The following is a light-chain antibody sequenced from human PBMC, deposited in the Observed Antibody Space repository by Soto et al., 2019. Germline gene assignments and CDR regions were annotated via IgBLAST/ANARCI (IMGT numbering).Light chain of an antibody. Sequence: QPVLTQPPSVSGAPGQRVTISCTGSSSNIGAGYDVHWYQQLPGTAPKLLIYANSNRPSGVPDRFSGSKSGTSASLAITGLQADDEADYYGQSYDSSLTLRVFGTGTKVTVL. V-gene: IGLV1-40*01. CDR2: ANS. CDR1: SSNIGAGYD. CDR3: QSYDSSLTLRV. J-gene: IGLJ1*01.